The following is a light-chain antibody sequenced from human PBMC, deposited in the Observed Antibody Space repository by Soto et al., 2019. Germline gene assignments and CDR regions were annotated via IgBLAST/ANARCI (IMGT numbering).Light chain of an antibody. CDR1: QRISSTY. J-gene: IGKJ1*01. V-gene: IGKV3-20*01. CDR3: QQYDRSPKT. Sequence: EIVLTQSPGTLSLSAAERAALACRASQRISSTYVAWYQQQPGQAPRLLIYDASTRATGIPDRCSGSGAGTEVTLTISRLAPEDFEVYYCQQYDRSPKTFGQGTKVDIK. CDR2: DAS.